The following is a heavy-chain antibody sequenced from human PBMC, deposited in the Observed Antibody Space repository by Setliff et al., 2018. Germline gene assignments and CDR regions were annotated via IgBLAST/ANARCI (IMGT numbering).Heavy chain of an antibody. Sequence: PGGSLRLSCAASGFTFSSYAMSWVRQAPGKGLEWVSAISGSGGSPYYADSVKGRFTISRDNSKNTLYLQMNSLRAEDTAVYYCAKAPGQWLGMLNWFDPLGQGNLVTVSS. CDR1: GFTFSSYA. CDR2: ISGSGGSP. D-gene: IGHD6-19*01. V-gene: IGHV3-23*01. J-gene: IGHJ5*02. CDR3: AKAPGQWLGMLNWFDP.